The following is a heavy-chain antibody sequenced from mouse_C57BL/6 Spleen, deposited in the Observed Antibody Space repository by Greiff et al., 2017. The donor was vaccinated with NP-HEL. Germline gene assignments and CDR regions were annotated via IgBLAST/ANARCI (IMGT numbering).Heavy chain of an antibody. CDR3: ARYSNYSPWWYFDV. J-gene: IGHJ1*03. CDR1: GFTFTDYY. D-gene: IGHD2-1*01. Sequence: EVQLVESGGGLVQPGGSLSLSCAASGFTFTDYYMSWVRQPPGKALEWLGFIRNKANGYTKEYSASVTGRFTISRDNSQSILYIQMNSLRSEDSATYYCARYSNYSPWWYFDVWGTGTTVTVSS. V-gene: IGHV7-3*01. CDR2: IRNKANGYTK.